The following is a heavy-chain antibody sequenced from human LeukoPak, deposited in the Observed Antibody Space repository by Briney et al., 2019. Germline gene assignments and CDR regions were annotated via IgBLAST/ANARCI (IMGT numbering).Heavy chain of an antibody. D-gene: IGHD5/OR15-5a*01. V-gene: IGHV4-4*07. CDR2: LYTSGTT. CDR1: GGSISGYL. CDR3: ATEQVSASAWGFDY. Sequence: SETLSLTCTVPGGSISGYLWSWIRQSAGKRLETLGRLYTSGTTTYSPSLQGRLTMSVDTSKSQVSLRLTSVTAADTAVYYCATEQVSASAWGFDYWGQGSLVTVSS. J-gene: IGHJ4*02.